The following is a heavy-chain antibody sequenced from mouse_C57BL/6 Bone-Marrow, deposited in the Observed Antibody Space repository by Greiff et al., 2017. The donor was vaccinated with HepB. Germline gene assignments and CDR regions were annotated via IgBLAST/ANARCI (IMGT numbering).Heavy chain of an antibody. V-gene: IGHV1-39*01. CDR3: ARDYYGSSYTGWYFDV. J-gene: IGHJ1*03. CDR1: GYSFTDYN. D-gene: IGHD1-1*01. CDR2: INPNYGTT. Sequence: VQLKQSGPELVKPGASVKISCKASGYSFTDYNMNWVKQSNGKSLEWIGVINPNYGTTSYNQKFKGKATLTVDQSSSTAYMQLHSLTSEDSAVDYCARDYYGSSYTGWYFDVWGTGTTVTVSS.